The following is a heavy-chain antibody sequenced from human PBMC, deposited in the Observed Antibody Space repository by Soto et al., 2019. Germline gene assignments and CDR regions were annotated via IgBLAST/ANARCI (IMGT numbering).Heavy chain of an antibody. Sequence: QVQLVESGGGVVQPGRSLRLSCAASGFTFSSYAMHWVRQAPGKGLEWVAVISYDGSNKYYADSVKGRFTISRDNSKNTLYLQMNSLRAEDTAAYYCASDSKSYYDILTGSIGYYWGQGTLVTVSS. CDR3: ASDSKSYYDILTGSIGYY. D-gene: IGHD3-9*01. CDR2: ISYDGSNK. CDR1: GFTFSSYA. V-gene: IGHV3-30-3*01. J-gene: IGHJ4*02.